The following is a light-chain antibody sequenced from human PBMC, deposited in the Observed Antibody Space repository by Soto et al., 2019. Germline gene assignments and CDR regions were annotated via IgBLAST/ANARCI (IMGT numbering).Light chain of an antibody. CDR1: DSDVGGYNY. Sequence: QSALTQPASVSGSPGQSITISCTGTDSDVGGYNYVSWYQQHPGKAPKLMIYGVSDRPSGVSDRFSGSKSGNTASLTISGIQDVDEADYYSRSYTNYNTPDEVFGRGTKLTVL. V-gene: IGLV2-14*01. J-gene: IGLJ2*01. CDR2: GVS. CDR3: RSYTNYNTPDEV.